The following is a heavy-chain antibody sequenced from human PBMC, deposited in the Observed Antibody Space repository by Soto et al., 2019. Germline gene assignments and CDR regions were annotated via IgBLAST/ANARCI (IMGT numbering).Heavy chain of an antibody. V-gene: IGHV3-30*18. J-gene: IGHJ5*02. Sequence: QVQLVESGGGVVQPGRSLRLSCAASGFTFSSYGMHWVRQAPGKGLEWVAVISYDGSNKYYADSVKGRFTISRDNSKNTLYLQMNTLRAEDTAVYYCAKDAVAVTRFGWFDPWGQGTLVTVSS. D-gene: IGHD6-19*01. CDR3: AKDAVAVTRFGWFDP. CDR1: GFTFSSYG. CDR2: ISYDGSNK.